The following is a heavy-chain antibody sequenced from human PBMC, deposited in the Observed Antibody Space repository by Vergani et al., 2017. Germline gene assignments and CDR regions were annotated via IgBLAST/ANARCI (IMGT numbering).Heavy chain of an antibody. CDR2: IQFDESNQ. D-gene: IGHD3-16*01. J-gene: IGHJ4*02. CDR3: AKHFRGWGIDY. CDR1: GFTLRNYD. V-gene: IGHV3-30*02. Sequence: QVQLVESGGGVVQRVGSLRLSCATSGFTLRNYDMQWIRQGPGKGLEFVAFIQFDESNQYYADSVKGRFTLSRDFSKNTLYLQMNSLRTDDTATYYCAKHFRGWGIDYWGQGTQVIVSS.